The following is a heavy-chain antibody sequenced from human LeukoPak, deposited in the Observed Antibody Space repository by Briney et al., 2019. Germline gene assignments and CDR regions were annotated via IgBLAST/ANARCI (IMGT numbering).Heavy chain of an antibody. V-gene: IGHV3-23*01. CDR2: ISGSGGST. CDR1: GFTFSSYA. CDR3: ARHIVVVPAEKDY. Sequence: PGGSLRLSCAASGFTFSSYAMSWVRQAPGKGLEWVSAISGSGGSTYYADSVKGRITISRDNSKNTLYLQMSSLRAEDTAVYYCARHIVVVPAEKDYWGQGTLVTVSS. J-gene: IGHJ4*02. D-gene: IGHD2-2*01.